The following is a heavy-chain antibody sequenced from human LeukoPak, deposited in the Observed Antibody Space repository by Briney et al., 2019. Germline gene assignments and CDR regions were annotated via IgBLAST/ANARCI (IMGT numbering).Heavy chain of an antibody. CDR3: ARQSCSSTSCPHRNVFDI. J-gene: IGHJ3*02. V-gene: IGHV4-30-4*01. CDR1: GGSISSGDYY. D-gene: IGHD2-2*01. Sequence: SQTLSLTSTVSGGSISSGDYYWSWIRQPPGKGLEWIAYMYYSGSTYYNPSLKSRVTMSADTSKNQLSLKLSSVTAADTAVYYCARQSCSSTSCPHRNVFDIWGQGTMVTVSP. CDR2: MYYSGST.